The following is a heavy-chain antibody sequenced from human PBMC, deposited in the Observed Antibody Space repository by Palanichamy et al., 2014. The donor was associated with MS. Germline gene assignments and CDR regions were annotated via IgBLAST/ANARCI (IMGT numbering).Heavy chain of an antibody. CDR1: GGSVRGHY. J-gene: IGHJ5*02. CDR2: VYSSGST. D-gene: IGHD2-21*01. CDR3: ARQSYCASGSCRGVGWFDP. Sequence: QPQLQESGPGLVKPSETLSLTCTVSGGSVRGHYWAWVRQAPGKWPEWIGSVYSSGSTYYNPSLQSRVTMFVDLSKNQFSLNLRPVTAADTAVYFCARQSYCASGSCRGVGWFDPWGQGTLVTVSS. V-gene: IGHV4-39*01.